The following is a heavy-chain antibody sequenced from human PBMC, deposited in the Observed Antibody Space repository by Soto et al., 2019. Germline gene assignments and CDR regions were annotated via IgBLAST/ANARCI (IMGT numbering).Heavy chain of an antibody. V-gene: IGHV3-33*01. D-gene: IGHD3-10*01. CDR1: GFTFSSYG. CDR3: ARDRVVRTPGLYYYYGMDV. Sequence: QVQLVESGGGVVQPGRSLRLSCAASGFTFSSYGMHWVRQAPGKGLEWVAVIWYDGSNKYYADSVKGRFTISRDNSKNTLYPQMNSLRAEDTAVYYCARDRVVRTPGLYYYYGMDVWGQGTTVTVSS. J-gene: IGHJ6*02. CDR2: IWYDGSNK.